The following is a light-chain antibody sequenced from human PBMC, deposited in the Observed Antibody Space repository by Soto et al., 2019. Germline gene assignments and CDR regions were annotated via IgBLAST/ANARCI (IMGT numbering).Light chain of an antibody. CDR3: HQYESFSGT. V-gene: IGKV1-5*01. J-gene: IGKJ1*01. CDR1: ESIATW. Sequence: DVHMTQSPSTLSASVGDRVTITCRASESIATWLAWYQQKTEQAPKLLIYDASRLESGVRSRFSGGASGTEFTLTISGLQPEDFATYYCHQYESFSGTFGPGTKVDMK. CDR2: DAS.